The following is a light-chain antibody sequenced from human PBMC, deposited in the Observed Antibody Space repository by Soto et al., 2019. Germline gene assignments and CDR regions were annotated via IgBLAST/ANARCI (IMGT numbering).Light chain of an antibody. CDR2: GAS. J-gene: IGKJ1*01. Sequence: EIVMTQSPATLSVSPGERATLSCRASQSVSINLAWYQQKPGQAPRLLIYGASTRATGIPARFSGSGSGTEFTLTMSSLQSEDFAVYYCQHYNNWPPWTFGQGTKVEIK. CDR1: QSVSIN. V-gene: IGKV3-15*01. CDR3: QHYNNWPPWT.